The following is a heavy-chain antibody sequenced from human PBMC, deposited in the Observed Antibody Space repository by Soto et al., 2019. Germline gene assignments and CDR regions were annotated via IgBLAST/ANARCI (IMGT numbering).Heavy chain of an antibody. CDR3: ARGGPIRGYFQH. V-gene: IGHV4-59*01. J-gene: IGHJ1*01. CDR1: GGSISSYY. CDR2: IYYSGST. Sequence: ETLSLTCTVSGGSISSYYWSWIRQPPGKGLEWIGYIYYSGSTNYNPSLKSRVTISVDTSKNQFSLKLSSVTAADTAVYYCARGGPIRGYFQHWGQGTLVTVSS. D-gene: IGHD5-12*01.